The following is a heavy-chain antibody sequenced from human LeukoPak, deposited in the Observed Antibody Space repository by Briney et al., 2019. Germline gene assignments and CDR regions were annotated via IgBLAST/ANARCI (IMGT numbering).Heavy chain of an antibody. CDR3: VRSATHYESSGYYVYYFDD. J-gene: IGHJ4*02. V-gene: IGHV5-51*01. D-gene: IGHD3-22*01. Sequence: GESLKISCEGSGYSFTTYWIGWVRQMPGKGLEWMGIIYPGDSDTRYSPSFQGQVTISADKSIRTAYLQWSSLKASDTAMYYYVRSATHYESSGYYVYYFDDWGQGTLVTVSS. CDR2: IYPGDSDT. CDR1: GYSFTTYW.